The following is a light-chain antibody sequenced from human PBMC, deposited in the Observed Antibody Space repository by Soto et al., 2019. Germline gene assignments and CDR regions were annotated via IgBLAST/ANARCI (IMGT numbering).Light chain of an antibody. CDR1: QGISNY. CDR3: QKYNSAPPS. Sequence: DIQLTQSPCSLSASVGERVTLTCRASQGISNYLAWYQQKPGKVPKLLIYAATTLQSGVPSRFSGSGSGTDFTLTISSLQPEDVATYYCQKYNSAPPSFGQGTKVDI. CDR2: AAT. V-gene: IGKV1-27*01. J-gene: IGKJ1*01.